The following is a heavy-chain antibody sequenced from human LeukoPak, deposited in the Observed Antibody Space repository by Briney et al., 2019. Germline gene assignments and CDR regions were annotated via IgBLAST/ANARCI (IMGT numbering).Heavy chain of an antibody. CDR1: GGSFSGYY. J-gene: IGHJ6*02. CDR2: INHSGST. D-gene: IGHD2-2*02. CDR3: ARGGRYQLLYTYYYYGMDV. V-gene: IGHV4-34*01. Sequence: KSSETLSLTCAVYGGSFSGYYWSWIRQPPGKGLEWIGEINHSGSTNYNPSLKSRVTISVDTSKNQFSLKLSSVTAADTAVYYCARGGRYQLLYTYYYYGMDVWGQGTTVTVSS.